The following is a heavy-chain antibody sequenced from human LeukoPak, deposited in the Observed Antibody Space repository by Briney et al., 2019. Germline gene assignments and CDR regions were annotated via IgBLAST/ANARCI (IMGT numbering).Heavy chain of an antibody. J-gene: IGHJ6*03. CDR1: GDSFSSYA. CDR2: VIPIFGTA. CDR3: AKQGAVRQDYYMDV. V-gene: IGHV1-69*06. D-gene: IGHD3-16*01. Sequence: GASVEVSCKASGDSFSSYAITWVRQAPGQGLEWLGRVIPIFGTANYPQKFQGRVTITADIFSSTVYIEMTNLTSDDTAVYFCAKQGAVRQDYYMDVWGNGTTVSVS.